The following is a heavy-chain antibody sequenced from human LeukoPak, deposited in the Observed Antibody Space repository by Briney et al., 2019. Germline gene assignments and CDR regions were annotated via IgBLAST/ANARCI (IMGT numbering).Heavy chain of an antibody. CDR2: YNPNSGDT. CDR1: GYILTGQF. Sequence: ASVKVSCKASGYILTGQFIHWVRQAPGQGLEWMAMYNPNSGDTTFPQRFQDRVTMTRDASVNTAFMELSRLTSDDTAVYYCARGGPRGNGFDYWGQGTLVSVSS. J-gene: IGHJ4*02. V-gene: IGHV1-2*02. CDR3: ARGGPRGNGFDY. D-gene: IGHD6-25*01.